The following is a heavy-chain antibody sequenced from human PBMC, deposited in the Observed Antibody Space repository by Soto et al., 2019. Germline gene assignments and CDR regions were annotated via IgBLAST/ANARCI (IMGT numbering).Heavy chain of an antibody. CDR1: GGTFSSYA. Sequence: SVKVSCKASGGTFSSYAISWVRQAPGQGLEWMGGIIPIFGTANYAQKFQGKVTITADESTSTAYMELSSLRSEDTAVYYCATIYSSQFDFDYWGQGTLVTVSS. J-gene: IGHJ4*02. D-gene: IGHD5-18*01. CDR3: ATIYSSQFDFDY. CDR2: IIPIFGTA. V-gene: IGHV1-69*13.